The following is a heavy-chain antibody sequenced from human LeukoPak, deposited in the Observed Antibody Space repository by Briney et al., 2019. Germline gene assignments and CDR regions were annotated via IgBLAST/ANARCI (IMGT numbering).Heavy chain of an antibody. V-gene: IGHV3-23*01. Sequence: GGSLRLSCAASGFTFSSYAMSWVRQAPGKGLEWVSAISGSGGSTYYADSVKGRFTISRDNSKNTLYLQMNSLRAEDTAVYYCAKFHYDSSGYYCDYWGQGTLVTVSS. J-gene: IGHJ4*02. CDR2: ISGSGGST. CDR1: GFTFSSYA. CDR3: AKFHYDSSGYYCDY. D-gene: IGHD3-22*01.